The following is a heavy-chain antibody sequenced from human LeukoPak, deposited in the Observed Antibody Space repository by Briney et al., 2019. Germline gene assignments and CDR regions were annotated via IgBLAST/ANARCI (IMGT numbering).Heavy chain of an antibody. Sequence: SETLSLTCTVSGGSISSSDRWSWVRQPPGKGLEWIGQIFLSGSTNYNPSLKSRVTISVDKSKNQFSLKLTSVTAADTALYYCVREGASRYFDYWGQGNLVTVSS. CDR3: VREGASRYFDY. J-gene: IGHJ4*02. CDR2: IFLSGST. V-gene: IGHV4-4*02. D-gene: IGHD4/OR15-4a*01. CDR1: GGSISSSDR.